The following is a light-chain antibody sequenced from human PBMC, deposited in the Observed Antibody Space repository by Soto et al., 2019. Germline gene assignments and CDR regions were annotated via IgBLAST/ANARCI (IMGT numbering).Light chain of an antibody. V-gene: IGLV1-40*01. J-gene: IGLJ2*01. CDR2: GNS. CDR3: QSYDSSLSGSVV. CDR1: NSNIGAGYD. Sequence: QSVLTQPPSVSGAPGQRVTISCTGSNSNIGAGYDVHWYQQLPGTAPKVLIYGNSNRPAGVPDRFSGSKSGTSASLAITGLQAEDEADYCCQSYDSSLSGSVVFGGGTKLAVL.